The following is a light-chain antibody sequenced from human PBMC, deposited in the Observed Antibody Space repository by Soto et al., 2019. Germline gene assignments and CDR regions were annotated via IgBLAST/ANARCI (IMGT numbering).Light chain of an antibody. J-gene: IGKJ2*01. Sequence: EIVMTQSPGTLSLSPGERATISCRASQVIGSRYLAWYHQKSGQAPRLLIYGASSRATGIPDRFSGSGSGTDCPLTVSRVEPEDFGVYYCQQFGSSIPHTFGQGTKLEIK. CDR3: QQFGSSIPHT. CDR1: QVIGSRY. V-gene: IGKV3-20*01. CDR2: GAS.